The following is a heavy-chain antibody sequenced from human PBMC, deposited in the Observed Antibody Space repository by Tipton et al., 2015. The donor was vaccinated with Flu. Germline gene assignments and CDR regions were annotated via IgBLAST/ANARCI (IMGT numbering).Heavy chain of an antibody. J-gene: IGHJ4*02. CDR2: LYSGGST. CDR1: GFTVSSNY. Sequence: SLRLSCAASGFTVSSNYMSWVRQAPGKGLEWVSVLYSGGSTYYADSVKGRFTISRDNSKNTLYLQMNSLRAEDTAVYYCARDMGRGYGESDSRGQGPLVTVSS. V-gene: IGHV3-66*01. D-gene: IGHD3-10*01. CDR3: ARDMGRGYGESDS.